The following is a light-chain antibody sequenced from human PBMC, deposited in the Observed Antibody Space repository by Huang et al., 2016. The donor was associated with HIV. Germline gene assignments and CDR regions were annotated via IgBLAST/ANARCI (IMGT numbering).Light chain of an antibody. CDR1: QNSNTW. J-gene: IGKJ2*01. CDR2: RAS. Sequence: DIQMTQSPSTLSASVGDRVTITCRASQNSNTWLAWYQQKPGKAPDLLIYRASSLQVGVPSLFTGSGSGTEFTLTITSLQPDDLGTYYCQQYNTYLYTFGQGTKLEI. CDR3: QQYNTYLYT. V-gene: IGKV1-5*03.